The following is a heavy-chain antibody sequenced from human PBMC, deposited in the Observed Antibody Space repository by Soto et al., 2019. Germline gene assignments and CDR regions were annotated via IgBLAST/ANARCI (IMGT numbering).Heavy chain of an antibody. J-gene: IGHJ4*02. CDR2: IIHIFGTA. CDR3: ASQRVPATATDSYFDY. CDR1: GGTFSSYA. V-gene: IGHV1-69*01. D-gene: IGHD2-2*01. Sequence: QVQLVQSGAEVKKPGSSVKVSCKASGGTFSSYAISWVRQAPGQALEWMGGIIHIFGTANYAQKFQGRVTITADESTSTAYMGLSSLRSEDTAVYYCASQRVPATATDSYFDYWGQGTLVTVFS.